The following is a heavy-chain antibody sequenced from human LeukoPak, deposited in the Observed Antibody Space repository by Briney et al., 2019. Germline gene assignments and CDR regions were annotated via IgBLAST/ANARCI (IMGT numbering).Heavy chain of an antibody. CDR3: TRSVRNGHIDY. J-gene: IGHJ4*02. D-gene: IGHD2-21*01. Sequence: ASVKVSCKASGYTFSNYGISWVRQAPGQGLEWVGWIRGDNGNTNYAQKLQGRVTMTTDTSTSTAYMELSSLRFEDTAVYYCTRSVRNGHIDYWGQGTLVTVSS. V-gene: IGHV1-18*01. CDR1: GYTFSNYG. CDR2: IRGDNGNT.